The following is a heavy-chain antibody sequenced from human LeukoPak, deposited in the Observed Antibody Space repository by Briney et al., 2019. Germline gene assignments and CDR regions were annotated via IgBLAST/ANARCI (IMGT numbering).Heavy chain of an antibody. CDR3: ARGQGDRVAFDI. D-gene: IGHD3-16*01. CDR2: IYHSGST. Sequence: SETLSLTCAVSGYSISSGYYWGWIRQPPGKRLEWIGSIYHSGSTYYNPSLKSRVTISVDTSKNQFSLKLSSVTAADTAVYYCARGQGDRVAFDIWGQGTMVTVSS. CDR1: GYSISSGYY. V-gene: IGHV4-38-2*01. J-gene: IGHJ3*02.